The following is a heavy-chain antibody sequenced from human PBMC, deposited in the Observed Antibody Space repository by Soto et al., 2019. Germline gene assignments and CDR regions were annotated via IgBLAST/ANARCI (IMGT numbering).Heavy chain of an antibody. V-gene: IGHV4-39*01. D-gene: IGHD6-13*01. CDR1: GGSISSSTYY. Sequence: QLQLQESGPGLVKPSETLSLACTVSGGSISSSTYYWGCIRQPPGKGLEWIGSIFYRGSTYYNPSLKSRVTISVDTSKKRFSLQLTSVTAADTAVYFCARHANIAAAAPGRYWGQGTLVTVSS. CDR3: ARHANIAAAAPGRY. CDR2: IFYRGST. J-gene: IGHJ4*02.